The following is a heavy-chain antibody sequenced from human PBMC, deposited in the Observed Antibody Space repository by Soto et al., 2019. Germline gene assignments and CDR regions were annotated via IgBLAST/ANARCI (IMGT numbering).Heavy chain of an antibody. CDR1: GGTFSSYA. D-gene: IGHD3-22*01. CDR3: ARQLNYGIVVATSALDY. V-gene: IGHV1-69*06. Sequence: SVKVSCKASGGTFSSYAISWVRQAPGQGLEWMGGIIPIFGTANYAQKFQGRVTITADKSTSTAYMELSSLRSEDTAVYYCARQLNYGIVVATSALDYWGQGTLVTVSS. J-gene: IGHJ4*02. CDR2: IIPIFGTA.